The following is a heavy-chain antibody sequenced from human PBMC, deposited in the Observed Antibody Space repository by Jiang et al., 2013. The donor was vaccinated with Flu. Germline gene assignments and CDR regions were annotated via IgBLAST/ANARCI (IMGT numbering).Heavy chain of an antibody. CDR2: IYYSGST. V-gene: IGHV4-59*01. CDR3: ARGGTTKNGFDI. CDR1: GGSISSYY. J-gene: IGHJ3*02. Sequence: PGLVKPSETLSLTCTVSGGSISSYYWSWIRQPPGKGLEWIGYIYYSGSTNYNPSLKSRVTISVDTSKNQFSLRVSSVTAADTAVYFCARGGTTKNGFDIWGQGTMVTVSS. D-gene: IGHD1-7*01.